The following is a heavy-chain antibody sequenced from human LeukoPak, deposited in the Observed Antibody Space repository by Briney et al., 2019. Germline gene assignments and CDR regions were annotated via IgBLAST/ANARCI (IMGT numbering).Heavy chain of an antibody. Sequence: GGSLRLSCAASGFTFSSYAMHWVRQAPGKGLEWVAVISYDGSNKYYADSVKGRFTISRDNSKNTLYLQMNSLRAEDTAVYYCARGAFYYDFWSGYYAYWGQGTLATVSS. CDR3: ARGAFYYDFWSGYYAY. J-gene: IGHJ4*02. CDR2: ISYDGSNK. D-gene: IGHD3-3*01. V-gene: IGHV3-30-3*01. CDR1: GFTFSSYA.